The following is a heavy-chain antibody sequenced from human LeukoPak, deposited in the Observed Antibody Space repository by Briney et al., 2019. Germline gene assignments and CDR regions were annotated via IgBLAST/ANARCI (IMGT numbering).Heavy chain of an antibody. Sequence: GGSLRLSCAASGFTFSSYGMHWVRRAPGKGLEWVAFIRYDGSNKYYADSVKGRFTISRDNSKNTLYLQMNSLRAEDTAVYYCAKVQTVTTWGGFDYWGQGTLVTVSS. CDR2: IRYDGSNK. D-gene: IGHD4-17*01. V-gene: IGHV3-30*02. J-gene: IGHJ4*02. CDR1: GFTFSSYG. CDR3: AKVQTVTTWGGFDY.